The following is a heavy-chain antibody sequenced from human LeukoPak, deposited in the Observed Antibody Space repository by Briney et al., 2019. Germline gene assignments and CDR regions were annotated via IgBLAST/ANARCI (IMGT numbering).Heavy chain of an antibody. V-gene: IGHV3-23*01. CDR3: AKNYDSSGYYVRPDAFDI. D-gene: IGHD3-22*01. CDR2: ISGSGGST. J-gene: IGHJ3*02. CDR1: GFTFSSYA. Sequence: SGGSLRLSCAASGFTFSSYAMSWVRQAPGKGLEWVSAISGSGGSTYYADSVKGRFTISRDNSKNTLYLQMNSLRAEDTAVYYCAKNYDSSGYYVRPDAFDIWGQGTMVTVSS.